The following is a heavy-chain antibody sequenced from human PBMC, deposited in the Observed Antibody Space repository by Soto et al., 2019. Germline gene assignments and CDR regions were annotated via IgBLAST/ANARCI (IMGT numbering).Heavy chain of an antibody. CDR3: ATRRDSRSSFGDAFDR. CDR1: GYSFTSYW. Sequence: HGGSLKISCKGSGYSFTSYWIGWVRQMPGKGLEWMGIIYPGDSDTRYSPSFQGQVTISADKSISTAYLQWSSLKASDTAMYYCATRRDSRSSFGDAFDRCGQGTMVTV. D-gene: IGHD6-6*01. V-gene: IGHV5-51*01. CDR2: IYPGDSDT. J-gene: IGHJ3*02.